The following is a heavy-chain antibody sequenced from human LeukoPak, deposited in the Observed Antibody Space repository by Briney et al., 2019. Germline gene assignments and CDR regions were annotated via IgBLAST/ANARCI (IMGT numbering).Heavy chain of an antibody. CDR1: GYTFTGYY. CDR3: ARDIQLWYKDYYYYYGMDV. D-gene: IGHD5-18*01. CDR2: INPNSGGT. V-gene: IGHV1-2*02. Sequence: ASVKVSCKASGYTFTGYYMHWVRQAPGQGLEWMGWINPNSGGTNYAQKFQGGVTMTRDTSISTAYMELSRLRSDDTAVYYCARDIQLWYKDYYYYYGMDVWGQGTTVTVSS. J-gene: IGHJ6*02.